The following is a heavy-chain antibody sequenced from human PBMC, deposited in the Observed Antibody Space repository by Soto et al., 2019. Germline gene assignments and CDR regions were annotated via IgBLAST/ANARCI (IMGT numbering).Heavy chain of an antibody. CDR3: AGSDYGEGQVNWFDP. CDR1: GGSISSSSYY. D-gene: IGHD4-17*01. Sequence: QLQLQESGPGLVKPSETLSLTCTVSGGSISSSSYYWGWIRQPPGKGLEWIGSIYYSGSTYYNPSLKSRVTISVDTSKNQFSLKLSSVTAADTAVYYCAGSDYGEGQVNWFDPWGQGTLVTVSS. V-gene: IGHV4-39*01. CDR2: IYYSGST. J-gene: IGHJ5*02.